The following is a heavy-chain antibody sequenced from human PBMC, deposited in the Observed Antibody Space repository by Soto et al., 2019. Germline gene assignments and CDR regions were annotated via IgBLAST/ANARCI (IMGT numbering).Heavy chain of an antibody. Sequence: QVQLVESGGGVVQPGRSLRLSCAASGFTFSSYAMHWVRQAPGKGLEWVAVISYDGSNKYYADSVKGRFTISRDNSKNTLYLQMNSLRAEDTAVYYCARDQGYCSGGSCHYFDYWGQGTLVTVSS. CDR1: GFTFSSYA. CDR3: ARDQGYCSGGSCHYFDY. D-gene: IGHD2-15*01. CDR2: ISYDGSNK. V-gene: IGHV3-30-3*01. J-gene: IGHJ4*02.